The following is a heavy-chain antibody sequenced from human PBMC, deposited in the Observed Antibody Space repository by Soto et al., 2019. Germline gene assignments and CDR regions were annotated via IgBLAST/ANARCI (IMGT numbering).Heavy chain of an antibody. J-gene: IGHJ3*02. CDR3: AKGISIFGVADAFDI. CDR2: ISYDGSNK. V-gene: IGHV3-30*18. Sequence: PGGSLRLSCAASGFTFSSYGMPWVRQAPGKGLEWVAVISYDGSNKYYADSVKGRFTISRDNSKNTLYLQMNSLRAEDTAVYYCAKGISIFGVADAFDIWGQGTMVTVSS. D-gene: IGHD3-3*01. CDR1: GFTFSSYG.